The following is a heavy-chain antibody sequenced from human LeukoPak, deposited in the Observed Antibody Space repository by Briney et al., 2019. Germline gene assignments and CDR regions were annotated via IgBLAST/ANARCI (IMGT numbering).Heavy chain of an antibody. V-gene: IGHV1-2*02. J-gene: IGHJ4*02. CDR1: GYTFTGYF. D-gene: IGHD3-22*01. CDR2: INPNSGGT. CDR3: ARDERYDSSGYPFDY. Sequence: ASVKVSCKASGYTFTGYFMHWVRQAPGQGPEWMGWINPNSGGTDYAQKFQGRVTMTRDTSISTAYLELSRLTSDDTAVYYCARDERYDSSGYPFDYWGQGTLVTVSS.